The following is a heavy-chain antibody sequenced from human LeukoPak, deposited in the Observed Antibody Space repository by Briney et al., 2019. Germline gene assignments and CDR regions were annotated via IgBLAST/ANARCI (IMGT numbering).Heavy chain of an antibody. J-gene: IGHJ3*02. CDR3: AREQGYCSSTSCYVGAFDI. D-gene: IGHD2-2*01. V-gene: IGHV3-74*01. CDR1: GFTFRSYW. CDR2: INIDGSST. Sequence: GGSLRLSCAASGFTFRSYWMHWVRQAPGKGLVWVSRINIDGSSTSYADSVKGRFTISRDNAKNTLYLQMNSLRAEDTAVYYCAREQGYCSSTSCYVGAFDIWGQGTMVTVSS.